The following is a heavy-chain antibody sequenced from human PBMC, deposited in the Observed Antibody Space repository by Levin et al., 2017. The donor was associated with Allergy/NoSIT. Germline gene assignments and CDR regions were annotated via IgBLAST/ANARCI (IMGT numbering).Heavy chain of an antibody. J-gene: IGHJ4*02. V-gene: IGHV3-21*01. D-gene: IGHD1-7*01. CDR3: ARSSTNWNYADY. CDR2: ISSSGSYI. CDR1: EFTFNTYP. Sequence: GESLKISCAASEFTFNTYPMNWVRQAPGKGLEWVSFISSSGSYIYYADSVKGRFTISRDNAENSLYLQMNSLRAEDTAVYYCARSSTNWNYADYWGQGTLVTVSS.